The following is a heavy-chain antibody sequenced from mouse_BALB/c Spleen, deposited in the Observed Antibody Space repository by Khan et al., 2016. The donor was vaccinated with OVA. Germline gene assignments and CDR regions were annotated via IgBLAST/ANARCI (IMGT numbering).Heavy chain of an antibody. V-gene: IGHV3-2*02. J-gene: IGHJ4*01. CDR3: ARDGARYNYAMDY. Sequence: EVQLQESGPGLVKPSQSLSLTCTVTGYSITSDYAWNWIRQFPGNKLAWMGYISYSGSTNYNPALQSRLSITRDTSKNQFFLQLTSVTTEDTATYYCARDGARYNYAMDYWGQGTSVTVSS. D-gene: IGHD1-1*02. CDR2: ISYSGST. CDR1: GYSITSDYA.